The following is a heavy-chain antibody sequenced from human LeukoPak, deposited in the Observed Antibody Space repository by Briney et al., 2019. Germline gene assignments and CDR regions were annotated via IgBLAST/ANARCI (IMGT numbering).Heavy chain of an antibody. CDR1: GGSLSSGGYY. V-gene: IGHV4-39*07. CDR2: IYYSGST. CDR3: ARDCLPGDTNAFDI. J-gene: IGHJ3*02. D-gene: IGHD3-10*01. Sequence: PSETLSLTCTVSGGSLSSGGYYWRSIRQHPGKGLVCLASIYYSGSTYYNPSLKSRVTISVDTSKNQFSLKLSSVTAADTAVYYCARDCLPGDTNAFDIWGEGTMVTVSS.